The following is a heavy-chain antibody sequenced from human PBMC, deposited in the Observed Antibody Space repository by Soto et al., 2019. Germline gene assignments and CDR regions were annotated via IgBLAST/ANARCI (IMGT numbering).Heavy chain of an antibody. CDR1: GFSFRTYY. Sequence: GSLRLSCAASGFSFRTYYLNWVRQAPGRGLEWVSSISSSSSFLSYADSAKGRFTISRDNAKSSVHLQMNSLRAEDTAVYFCARVGTDYGSGSPYYSDYWGQGTLVTVSS. CDR2: ISSSSSFL. CDR3: ARVGTDYGSGSPYYSDY. J-gene: IGHJ4*02. D-gene: IGHD3-10*01. V-gene: IGHV3-21*06.